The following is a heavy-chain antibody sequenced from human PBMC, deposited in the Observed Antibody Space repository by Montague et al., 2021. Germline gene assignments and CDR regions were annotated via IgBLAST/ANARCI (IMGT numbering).Heavy chain of an antibody. D-gene: IGHD2-15*01. CDR3: ARSLYCIGGGCYSGFDP. Sequence: SETLSLTCTVSGGSISSNSYWWAWIRQPPGKGLEYVGTTFNTGSSYYSPSLKSRVTISVDTSKNQFSLRPSAVTAADTAVYYCARSLYCIGGGCYSGFDPWGQGTLVTVSS. J-gene: IGHJ5*02. V-gene: IGHV4-39*01. CDR2: TFNTGSS. CDR1: GGSISSNSYW.